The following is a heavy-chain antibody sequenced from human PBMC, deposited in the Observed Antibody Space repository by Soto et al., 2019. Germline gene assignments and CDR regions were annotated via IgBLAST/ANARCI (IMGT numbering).Heavy chain of an antibody. CDR1: GGTFSRYA. V-gene: IGHV1-69*01. J-gene: IGHJ4*02. CDR3: AKDGSLYDSRGYYYLY. D-gene: IGHD3-22*01. CDR2: IIPLFGKA. Sequence: QVQLVQSGAEVKKPGSSVKVSCKASGGTFSRYAISWVRQAPGQGLEWMGGIIPLFGKANYAQKFQGRVTITADESTSPPYTELSSLRSQDTAVYYGAKDGSLYDSRGYYYLYLGQGTLVNVSS.